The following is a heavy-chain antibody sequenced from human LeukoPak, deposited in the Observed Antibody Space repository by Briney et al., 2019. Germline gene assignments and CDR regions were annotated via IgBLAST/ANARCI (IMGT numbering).Heavy chain of an antibody. D-gene: IGHD4-23*01. V-gene: IGHV3-48*02. CDR3: ARHDYGGNSGDY. J-gene: IGHJ4*02. CDR2: IGTSSSTI. Sequence: GGSLRLSCSASGFTFKNAWMSWVRQAPGKGLEWVSYIGTSSSTIYYADSVKGRFTISRDNAKNSLYLQMNSLRDEDTAVYYCARHDYGGNSGDYWGQGTLVTVSS. CDR1: GFTFKNAW.